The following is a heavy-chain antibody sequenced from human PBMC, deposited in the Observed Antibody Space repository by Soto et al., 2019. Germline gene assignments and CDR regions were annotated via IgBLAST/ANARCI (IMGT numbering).Heavy chain of an antibody. D-gene: IGHD3-10*01. J-gene: IGHJ4*02. CDR3: AKGRGGSGSLTPRVDF. V-gene: IGHV3-23*01. CDR2: ISGGGDTT. CDR1: GFTFINYA. Sequence: GGSLRLSCAGSGFTFINYAMTWVRQAPGKGLEWVSAISGGGDTTSYADSVKGRFTVSRDGSKNTLYLQMSSLRAEDTALYYCAKGRGGSGSLTPRVDFWGQGTLVTVSS.